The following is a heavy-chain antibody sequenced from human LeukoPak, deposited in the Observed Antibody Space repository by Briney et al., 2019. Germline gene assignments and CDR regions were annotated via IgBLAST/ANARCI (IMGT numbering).Heavy chain of an antibody. CDR1: GFTFSSYA. V-gene: IGHV3-30-3*01. J-gene: IGHJ4*02. D-gene: IGHD6-13*01. CDR2: ISYDGSNK. CDR3: ARGRGVAAAAPPFDY. Sequence: PGGSLRLSCAASGFTFSSYAMHWVRQATGKGLEWVAVISYDGSNKYYADSVKGRFTISRDNSKNTLYLQMNSLRAEDTAVYYCARGRGVAAAAPPFDYWGQGTLVTVSS.